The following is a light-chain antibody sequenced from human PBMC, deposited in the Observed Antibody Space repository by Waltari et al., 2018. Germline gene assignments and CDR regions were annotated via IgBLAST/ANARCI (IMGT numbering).Light chain of an antibody. CDR3: MQATNWPLT. CDR1: QSLVHTDGHTY. V-gene: IGKV2-30*02. Sequence: DVVMTQSPLSLPVSLGQPASISCRSSQSLVHTDGHTYLNWFQQRPGQSPRRLIYKVSNRDSGVPDRFSGSGSDTAFTLKISRVEAEDVGIYYCMQATNWPLTFGQRTKVEIQ. CDR2: KVS. J-gene: IGKJ1*01.